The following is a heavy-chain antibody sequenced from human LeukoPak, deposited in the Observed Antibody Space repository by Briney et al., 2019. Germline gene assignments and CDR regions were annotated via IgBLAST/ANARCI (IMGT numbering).Heavy chain of an antibody. CDR3: TTAQRVDIVAGNYYGMDV. CDR1: GFTFSNAR. Sequence: KPGGSLRLSCAASGFTFSNARMSWVRQAPGKGLEWVGRIKGKADGCTTDYAAPVKGRFTISRDHSNDTLYLQMNSLKTEDTAVYYCTTAQRVDIVAGNYYGMDVWGQGTTVTVSS. V-gene: IGHV3-15*01. D-gene: IGHD5-12*01. CDR2: IKGKADGCTT. J-gene: IGHJ6*02.